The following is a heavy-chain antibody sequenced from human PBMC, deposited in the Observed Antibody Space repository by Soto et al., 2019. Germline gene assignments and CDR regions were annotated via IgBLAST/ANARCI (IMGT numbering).Heavy chain of an antibody. J-gene: IGHJ5*02. CDR1: GGSFSGYY. CDR2: INHSGST. Sequence: SETLTVTCAFYGGSFSGYYWSWIRQPPGMGLDRIGEINHSGSTNYNPSLKSRVTISVDTSKNQFSLKLSSVTAADTAVYYCARTPSQALLRFLEWRLGGFDPWGQGTLVTVSS. D-gene: IGHD3-3*01. V-gene: IGHV4-34*01. CDR3: ARTPSQALLRFLEWRLGGFDP.